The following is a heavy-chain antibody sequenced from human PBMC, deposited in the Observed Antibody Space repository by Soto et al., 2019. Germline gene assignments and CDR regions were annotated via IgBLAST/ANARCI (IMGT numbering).Heavy chain of an antibody. CDR3: ARHGYSSGWYYY. D-gene: IGHD6-19*01. V-gene: IGHV4-39*01. Sequence: QLQLQESGPGLVKPSETLSLTCTVSGGSISSSSYYWGWIRQPPGKGLEWIGSIYYSGSTYYNPSLKSRVSISVDTSKNQFSLKLSSVTAADTAVYYCARHGYSSGWYYYWGQGTLVTVSS. CDR2: IYYSGST. CDR1: GGSISSSSYY. J-gene: IGHJ4*02.